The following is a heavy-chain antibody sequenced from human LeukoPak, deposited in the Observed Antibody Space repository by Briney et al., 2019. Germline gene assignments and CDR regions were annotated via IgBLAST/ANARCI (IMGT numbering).Heavy chain of an antibody. CDR3: ARGYCSGGSCYSVDYYYYMDV. Sequence: GGSLSLSCAASGFTFSSYWMHWVRHAPGQGLGWVSRINTDRSSTSYADSVKGRFTISRDNAKNTLYLQMNSLRAEYTAVYYCARGYCSGGSCYSVDYYYYMDVWGKGTTVTVSS. V-gene: IGHV3-74*01. CDR2: INTDRSST. D-gene: IGHD2-15*01. CDR1: GFTFSSYW. J-gene: IGHJ6*03.